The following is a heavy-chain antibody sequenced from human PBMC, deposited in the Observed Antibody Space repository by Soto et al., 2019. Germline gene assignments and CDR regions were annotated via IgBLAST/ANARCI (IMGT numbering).Heavy chain of an antibody. V-gene: IGHV3-23*01. D-gene: IGHD3-9*01. CDR3: AKIKDYDILTGYSDFDY. J-gene: IGHJ4*02. CDR1: GFTFSSYA. CDR2: ISGSGGST. Sequence: EVQLLESGGGLVQPGGSLRLSCAASGFTFSSYAMSSVRQAPGKGLEWVSAISGSGGSTYYADYVKGRFTISRDNSTNTLYLQMNSLRAEDTAVYYCAKIKDYDILTGYSDFDYWGQGTLVTVSS.